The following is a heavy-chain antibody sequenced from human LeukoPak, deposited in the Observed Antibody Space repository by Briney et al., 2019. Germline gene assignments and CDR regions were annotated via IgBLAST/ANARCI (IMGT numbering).Heavy chain of an antibody. D-gene: IGHD2-15*01. V-gene: IGHV3-21*01. CDR1: GFDFNAYT. CDR3: ARGMTVPDITPYAY. J-gene: IGHJ4*02. Sequence: SGGSLRLSCVASGFDFNAYTMNWVRQALGKGLEWVSSISFASDYILYADSLKGRFIISRDNIKNLLYLQMNSLRAEDTAMYYCARGMTVPDITPYAYWGQGTLVTVSS. CDR2: ISFASDYI.